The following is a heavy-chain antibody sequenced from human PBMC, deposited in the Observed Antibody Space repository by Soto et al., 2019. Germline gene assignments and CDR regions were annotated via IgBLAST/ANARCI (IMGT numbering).Heavy chain of an antibody. J-gene: IGHJ4*02. Sequence: QVQLQQWGAGLLKPSETLSLTCAVYGGSFSGYSWTWIRLPPGTGLEWIGEINHSGSTNYNPSLKXRXTXSXXTSKNQFSLKLTSVTAADTAVYYCARDKITGLFDYWGQGTLVTVSS. CDR3: ARDKITGLFDY. CDR2: INHSGST. D-gene: IGHD2-8*02. V-gene: IGHV4-34*01. CDR1: GGSFSGYS.